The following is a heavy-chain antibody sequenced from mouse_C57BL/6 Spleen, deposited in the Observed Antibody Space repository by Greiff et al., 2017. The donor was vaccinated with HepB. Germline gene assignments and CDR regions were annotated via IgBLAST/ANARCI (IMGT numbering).Heavy chain of an antibody. CDR1: GFNIKDYY. Sequence: VQLQQSGAELVRPGASVKLSCTASGFNIKDYYMHWVKQKPEQGLEWIGRIDPEDGDTEYAPKFQGKTTMTADTSSNTAYLQLSSLTSEDTAVYYCTLTGPFAYWGQGTLVTVSA. J-gene: IGHJ3*01. D-gene: IGHD4-1*01. CDR2: IDPEDGDT. V-gene: IGHV14-1*01. CDR3: TLTGPFAY.